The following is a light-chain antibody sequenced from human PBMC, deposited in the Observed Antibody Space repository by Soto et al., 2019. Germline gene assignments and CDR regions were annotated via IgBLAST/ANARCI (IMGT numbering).Light chain of an antibody. CDR2: EVT. V-gene: IGLV2-23*02. Sequence: QSALTQPASVSGSPGQSITISCTGTSSDVGTYNLVSWYQQHPGKAPKLMIYEVTKRPSGVSDRFSGSKSGDTASLTISGLQAEDEADYYYCSYAGRSLGVFGGGTKLTVL. J-gene: IGLJ2*01. CDR1: SSDVGTYNL. CDR3: CSYAGRSLGV.